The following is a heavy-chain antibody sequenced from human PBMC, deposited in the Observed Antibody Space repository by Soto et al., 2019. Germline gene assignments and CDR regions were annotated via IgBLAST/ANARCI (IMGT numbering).Heavy chain of an antibody. CDR1: GGSISSGGYY. D-gene: IGHD2-2*01. Sequence: PSETLSLTCTVSGGSISSGGYYWSWIRQHPGKGLEWIGYIYYSGSTYYNPSLKSRVTISVDTSKNQFSLKLSSVTAADTAVYYCARDRRKEYCSSTSCYVRLGYYFDSWGKGTLAT. V-gene: IGHV4-31*03. CDR2: IYYSGST. J-gene: IGHJ4*02. CDR3: ARDRRKEYCSSTSCYVRLGYYFDS.